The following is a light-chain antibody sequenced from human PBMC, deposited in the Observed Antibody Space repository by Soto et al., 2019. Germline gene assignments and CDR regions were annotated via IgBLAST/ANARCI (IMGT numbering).Light chain of an antibody. CDR1: QSVSSSY. CDR3: HQYGTSPPYT. CDR2: GAS. Sequence: EIVLTQSPGTLSLSPGERATLSCRASQSVSSSYLAWYQQKPGQAPRLLIYGASSRATAIPDRFSGSGSGTDFTLTISRLEPEDLAVYYCHQYGTSPPYTFGQGTKLEIK. V-gene: IGKV3-20*01. J-gene: IGKJ2*01.